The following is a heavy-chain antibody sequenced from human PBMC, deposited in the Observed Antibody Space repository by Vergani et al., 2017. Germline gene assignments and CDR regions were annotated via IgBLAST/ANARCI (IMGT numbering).Heavy chain of an antibody. V-gene: IGHV4-4*03. CDR2: ICHTEDT. J-gene: IGHJ3*02. Sequence: QVQLQESGPGLVKPPGTLSLTCAVSGDSISSNNCWTWVRQPPGKGLEWIGEICHTEDTKYSPSLKSRVTISVDTSKNQFSLKLSSVTAADTAVYYCARVLRRIWFGELSHAFDIWGQGTMVTVSS. D-gene: IGHD3-10*01. CDR3: ARVLRRIWFGELSHAFDI. CDR1: GDSISSNNC.